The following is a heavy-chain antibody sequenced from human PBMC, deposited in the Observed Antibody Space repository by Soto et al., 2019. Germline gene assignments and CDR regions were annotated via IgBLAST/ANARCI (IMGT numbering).Heavy chain of an antibody. CDR3: ARENVLRFLEWLDY. Sequence: PSETLSLTCAVYGGSFSGYYWSWIRQPPGKGLEWIGEINHSGSTNYNPSLKSRVTISVDTSKNQFSLKLSSVTAADTAVYYCARENVLRFLEWLDYWGQGTLVTV. CDR2: INHSGST. D-gene: IGHD3-3*01. CDR1: GGSFSGYY. V-gene: IGHV4-34*01. J-gene: IGHJ4*02.